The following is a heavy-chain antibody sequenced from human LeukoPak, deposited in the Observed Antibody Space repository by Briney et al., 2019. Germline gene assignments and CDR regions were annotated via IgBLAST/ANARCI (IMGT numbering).Heavy chain of an antibody. CDR3: ARFSYGFFGWDY. D-gene: IGHD5-18*01. V-gene: IGHV1-69*13. CDR2: IIPIFGTA. Sequence: SVKVSCKASGGTFSSYAISWVRQAPGQGLEWMGGIIPIFGTANYAQKFQGRVTITADGSTSTAYMELSSLRSEDTAVYYCARFSYGFFGWDYWGQGTLVTVSS. CDR1: GGTFSSYA. J-gene: IGHJ4*02.